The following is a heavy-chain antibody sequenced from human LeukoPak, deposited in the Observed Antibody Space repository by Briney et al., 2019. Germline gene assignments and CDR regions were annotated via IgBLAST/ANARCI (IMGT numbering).Heavy chain of an antibody. CDR3: ARVGELDSFDH. J-gene: IGHJ4*02. CDR1: GFTFSSYG. D-gene: IGHD3-16*01. V-gene: IGHV3-30*03. CDR2: ISYDGSNK. Sequence: GRSLRLSCAASGFTFSSYGMHWVRQAPGKGLEWVAVISYDGSNKYYADSVKGRFTISRDNAKNSLYLQMNSLRAEDTAVYYCARVGELDSFDHWGQGTLVTVSS.